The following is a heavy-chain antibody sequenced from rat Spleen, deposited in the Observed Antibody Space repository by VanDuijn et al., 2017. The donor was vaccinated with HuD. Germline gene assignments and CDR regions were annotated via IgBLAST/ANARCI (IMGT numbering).Heavy chain of an antibody. CDR1: GFTFSDYA. CDR3: TRHAYYDGYYHWYFDF. Sequence: EVQLVESGGGFVQPGRSLKLSCVVSGFTFSDYALAWVRQATTKGLEWVASISYDGTATYYRDSVKGRFTLSRDNAKSTLYLQMDSLRSEDTATHYCTRHAYYDGYYHWYFDFWGPGTMVTVSS. J-gene: IGHJ1*01. V-gene: IGHV5-7*01. D-gene: IGHD1-12*03. CDR2: ISYDGTAT.